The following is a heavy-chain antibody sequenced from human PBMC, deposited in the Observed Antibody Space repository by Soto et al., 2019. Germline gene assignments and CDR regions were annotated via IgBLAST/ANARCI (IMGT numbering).Heavy chain of an antibody. CDR3: ATMGTPATGLYYFDY. CDR2: ISYSGST. V-gene: IGHV4-30-4*01. Sequence: SETLSVPCTVSGGSISSGNYYWSWIRQPPGKGLEWIGFISYSGSTYYNASLKSRFTISVDTSKNQFSLNLSFVTAADTAVYYCATMGTPATGLYYFDYWGQGTLVTVSS. CDR1: GGSISSGNYY. J-gene: IGHJ4*02. D-gene: IGHD1-7*01.